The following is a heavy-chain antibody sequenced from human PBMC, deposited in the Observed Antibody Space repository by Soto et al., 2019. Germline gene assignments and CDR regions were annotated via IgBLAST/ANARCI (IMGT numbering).Heavy chain of an antibody. D-gene: IGHD5-18*01. CDR2: IYYSGST. Sequence: PEDLSLTYTVSAGFISNYYCIWRRQPPGKGLEWIGYIYYSGSTNYNPSLKSRVTISVDTSKIHFSLKLSSVTAAVTAVYYCARRYGSCFDYWGQGTLVSVS. J-gene: IGHJ4*02. CDR3: ARRYGSCFDY. V-gene: IGHV4-59*08. CDR1: AGFISNYY.